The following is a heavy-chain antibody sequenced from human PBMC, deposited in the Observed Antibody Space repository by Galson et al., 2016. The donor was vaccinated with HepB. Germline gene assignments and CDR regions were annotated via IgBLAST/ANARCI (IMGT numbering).Heavy chain of an antibody. CDR3: ARGGRQQLPRPLDY. V-gene: IGHV3-11*06. CDR1: GFSFSDYY. CDR2: ISGGRSYR. D-gene: IGHD3-10*01. J-gene: IGHJ4*02. Sequence: SLRLSCAASGFSFSDYYMTWIRQAPGKGLEWLSDISGGRSYRNYADSVKGRFTISRDNAKNSLYLQMNSLRADDTAVYYCARGGRQQLPRPLDYWGQGTLVTVSP.